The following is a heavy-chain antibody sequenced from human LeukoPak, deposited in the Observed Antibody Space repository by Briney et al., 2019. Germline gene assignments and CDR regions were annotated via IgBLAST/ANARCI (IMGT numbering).Heavy chain of an antibody. CDR3: ARPVYSGSYYVEA. Sequence: ASVKVSCKASGGTFSSYAVSWVRQAPGQGLEWMGGIIPIFGTANYAQKFQGRVTITADESTSTAYMELSSLRSEDTAVYYCARPVYSGSYYVEAWGQGTLVTVSS. J-gene: IGHJ5*02. CDR1: GGTFSSYA. V-gene: IGHV1-69*13. CDR2: IIPIFGTA. D-gene: IGHD1-26*01.